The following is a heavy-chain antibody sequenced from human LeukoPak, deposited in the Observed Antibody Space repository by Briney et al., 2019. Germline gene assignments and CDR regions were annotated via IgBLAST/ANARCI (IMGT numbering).Heavy chain of an antibody. CDR3: ARDSPLPQLWLDPSDGMDV. J-gene: IGHJ6*02. CDR1: GFTFRNYG. V-gene: IGHV3-33*01. D-gene: IGHD5-18*01. Sequence: GRSLRLSCVASGFTFRNYGMHWVRQAPGKGLEWVAVIWYDGSRRYYADSVKGRFTISRDDSRNTLYLQTNSLRAEDTAVYYCARDSPLPQLWLDPSDGMDVWGQGTTVTVSS. CDR2: IWYDGSRR.